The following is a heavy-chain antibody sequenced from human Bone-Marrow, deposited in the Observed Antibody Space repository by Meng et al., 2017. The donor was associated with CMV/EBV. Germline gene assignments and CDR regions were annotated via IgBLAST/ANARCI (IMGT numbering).Heavy chain of an antibody. CDR3: ARDSSGLFDY. CDR2: ISSSSSYI. CDR1: GFTFSSYS. J-gene: IGHJ4*02. Sequence: EVQLVEVGGGLVKPWGSLSLSCAASGFTFSSYSMNWVRQAPGKGLEWVSSISSSSSYIYYADSVKGRFTISRDNAKNSLYLQMNSLRAEDTAVYYCARDSSGLFDYWGQGTLVTVFS. D-gene: IGHD3-22*01. V-gene: IGHV3-21*01.